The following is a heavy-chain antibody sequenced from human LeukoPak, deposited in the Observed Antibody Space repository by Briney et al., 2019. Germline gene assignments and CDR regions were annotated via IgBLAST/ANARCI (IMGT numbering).Heavy chain of an antibody. CDR1: GYSISSGYY. Sequence: PSETLSLTCTVSGYSISSGYYWGWIRQPPGKGLEWIGSIYYSGSTYYNPSLKSRVTISVDTSKNQFSLKLSSVTAADTAVYYCARHVSGYSSGWYKPYYYYYYMDVWGKGTTVTISS. CDR2: IYYSGST. J-gene: IGHJ6*03. D-gene: IGHD6-19*01. V-gene: IGHV4-38-2*02. CDR3: ARHVSGYSSGWYKPYYYYYYMDV.